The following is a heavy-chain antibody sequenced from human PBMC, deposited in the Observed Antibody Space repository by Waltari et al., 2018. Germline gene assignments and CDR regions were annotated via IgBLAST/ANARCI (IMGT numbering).Heavy chain of an antibody. D-gene: IGHD6-13*01. J-gene: IGHJ4*02. CDR3: ARSLHVFKAAAGMFDY. Sequence: QLQLQESGPGLVKPSGTLSLTCTVSDDSISSGDYYWGWIRQPPGKGLEWIGSIYYSGTTYYNPSLRSRVTMSVDTSKKQCSLKLSSVTAADTAVYYCARSLHVFKAAAGMFDYWGQGTLVTVSS. CDR1: DDSISSGDYY. V-gene: IGHV4-39*01. CDR2: IYYSGTT.